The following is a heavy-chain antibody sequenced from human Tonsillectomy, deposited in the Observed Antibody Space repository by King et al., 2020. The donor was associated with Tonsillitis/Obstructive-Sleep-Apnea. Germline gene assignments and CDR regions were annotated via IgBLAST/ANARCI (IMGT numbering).Heavy chain of an antibody. D-gene: IGHD3-10*01. J-gene: IGHJ4*02. CDR2: ISYDGSNK. CDR1: GFTFSSYA. Sequence: VQLVESGGGVVQPGRSLRLSCAASGFTFSSYAMHWVRQAPGKGLEWVAVISYDGSNKYYADSVKGRFTISRDNSKNTLYLQMNSLRAEDTAVYYCASLDYYGSGSYQYSSGTYLDYWGQGTLVTVSS. CDR3: ASLDYYGSGSYQYSSGTYLDY. V-gene: IGHV3-30*04.